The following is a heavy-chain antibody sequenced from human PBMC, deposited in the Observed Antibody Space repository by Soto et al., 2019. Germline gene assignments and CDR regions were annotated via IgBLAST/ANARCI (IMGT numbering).Heavy chain of an antibody. Sequence: PSETLSLTCTVSGGSISSSSYYWGWIRQPPGKGLEWIGSIYYSGSTYYNPSLKSRVTISVDTSKNQFSLKLSSVTAADTAVYYCARIRGLGEVSPYFDHWGQGARVNVSS. CDR2: IYYSGST. J-gene: IGHJ4*02. D-gene: IGHD3-16*01. V-gene: IGHV4-39*01. CDR3: ARIRGLGEVSPYFDH. CDR1: GGSISSSSYY.